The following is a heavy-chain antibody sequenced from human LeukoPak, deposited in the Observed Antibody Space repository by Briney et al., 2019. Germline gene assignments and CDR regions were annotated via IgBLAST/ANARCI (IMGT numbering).Heavy chain of an antibody. CDR3: ARGSGDYPPGWYFDY. CDR2: IWYDGSNK. J-gene: IGHJ4*02. CDR1: GFTFSSYG. Sequence: GGSLRLSCSASGFTFSSYGMHWVRQAPGKGLEWVAVIWYDGSNKYYADSVKGRFTISRDNSKNTLYLQMNSLRAEDTAVYYCARGSGDYPPGWYFDYWGQGTLVTVSS. D-gene: IGHD4-17*01. V-gene: IGHV3-33*08.